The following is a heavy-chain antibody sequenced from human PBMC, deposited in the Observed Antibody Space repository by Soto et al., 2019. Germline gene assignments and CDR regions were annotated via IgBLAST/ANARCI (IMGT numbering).Heavy chain of an antibody. D-gene: IGHD2-15*01. V-gene: IGHV3-23*01. CDR3: AKVGCSGGSCYLADAFDI. CDR1: GCTFSSYA. Sequence: PGGSLRLSCAASGCTFSSYAMSWVRQAPGKGLEWVSAISGSGGSTYYADSVKGRFTISRDNSKNTLYLQMNSLRAEDTAVYYCAKVGCSGGSCYLADAFDIWGQGTMVTVSS. J-gene: IGHJ3*02. CDR2: ISGSGGST.